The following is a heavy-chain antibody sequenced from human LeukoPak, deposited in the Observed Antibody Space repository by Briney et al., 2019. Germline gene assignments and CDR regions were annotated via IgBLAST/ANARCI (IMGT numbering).Heavy chain of an antibody. CDR1: GVSVSSGSDY. Sequence: PSETLSLTCNVSGVSVSSGSDYWSWIRQPAGKGLEWIGHIFTSGRTNYNSSLQSRVTISVDASKNQFFLKLSSVTAADTALYYCARAHSSSWYNWFDPWGQGTLVTVSS. J-gene: IGHJ5*02. CDR2: IFTSGRT. CDR3: ARAHSSSWYNWFDP. D-gene: IGHD6-13*01. V-gene: IGHV4-61*09.